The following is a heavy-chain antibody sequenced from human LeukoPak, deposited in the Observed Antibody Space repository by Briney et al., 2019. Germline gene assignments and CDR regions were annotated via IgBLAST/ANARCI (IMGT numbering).Heavy chain of an antibody. J-gene: IGHJ6*04. D-gene: IGHD3-10*02. V-gene: IGHV3-48*01. Sequence: GGSLRLSCAASGFTFSNAWMTWIRQAPGKGLEWVSYISSSSSTIYYADSVKGRFTISRDNAKNSLYLQMNSLRAEDTAVYYCAELGITMIGGVWGKGTTVTISS. CDR1: GFTFSNAW. CDR2: ISSSSSTI. CDR3: AELGITMIGGV.